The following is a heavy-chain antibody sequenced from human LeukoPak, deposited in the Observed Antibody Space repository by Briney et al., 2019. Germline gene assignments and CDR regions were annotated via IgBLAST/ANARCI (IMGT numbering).Heavy chain of an antibody. V-gene: IGHV1-24*01. CDR2: FDPEDGET. CDR1: GYTLTELS. CDR3: AIDGGNSGGWYFDY. Sequence: ASVKVSCKVSGYTLTELSMHWVRQAPGKGLERMGGFDPEDGETIYAQKFQGRVTMTEDTSTDTAYMELSSLRSEDTAVYYCAIDGGNSGGWYFDYWGQGTLVTVSS. D-gene: IGHD4-23*01. J-gene: IGHJ4*02.